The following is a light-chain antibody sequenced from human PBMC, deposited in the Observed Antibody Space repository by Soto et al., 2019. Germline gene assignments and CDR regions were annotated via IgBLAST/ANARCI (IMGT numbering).Light chain of an antibody. CDR2: DVS. V-gene: IGLV2-14*03. J-gene: IGLJ3*02. Sequence: QSALTQPASVSGSHGQSITISCTGTTSDIGDSKYVSWYQQHPAKAPKLMIYDVSNRPSGVSNRFSASKSGNTASLTISGLQAEDEADYYCTSYATSGTVLFGGGTKLTVL. CDR1: TSDIGDSKY. CDR3: TSYATSGTVL.